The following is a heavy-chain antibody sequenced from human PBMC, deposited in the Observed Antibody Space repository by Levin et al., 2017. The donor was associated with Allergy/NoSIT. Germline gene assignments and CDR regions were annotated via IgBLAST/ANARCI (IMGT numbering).Heavy chain of an antibody. CDR3: VRDRNYGSWGHYGFLDY. D-gene: IGHD3-10*01. CDR1: GFTFSYYW. Sequence: PGGSLRLSCAASGFTFSYYWMHWVRQAPGKGLVWVSHINTDGATTTYADSVKGRITISRDNAKNTLYLQMNSLSAADTAVYYCVRDRNYGSWGHYGFLDYWGQGTLVTVSS. CDR2: INTDGATT. V-gene: IGHV3-74*01. J-gene: IGHJ4*02.